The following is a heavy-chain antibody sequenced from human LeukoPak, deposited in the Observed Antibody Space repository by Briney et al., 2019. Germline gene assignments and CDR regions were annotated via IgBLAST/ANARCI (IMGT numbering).Heavy chain of an antibody. D-gene: IGHD6-13*01. V-gene: IGHV1-69*13. CDR1: GGTFSSYA. Sequence: SVKVSCKASGGTFSSYAISWVRQAPGQGLEWMGGIIPIFGTANYAQKFQGRVTITADESTSTAYMELGSLRSEDTAVYYCASNPDGIAAAGTPADIWGQGTMVTVSS. J-gene: IGHJ3*02. CDR3: ASNPDGIAAAGTPADI. CDR2: IIPIFGTA.